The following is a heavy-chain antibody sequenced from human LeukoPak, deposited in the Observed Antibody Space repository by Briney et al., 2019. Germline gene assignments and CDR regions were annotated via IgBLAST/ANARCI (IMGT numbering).Heavy chain of an antibody. V-gene: IGHV3-7*01. Sequence: GGSLRLSCGASEFTFSTYWMSWVRQAPGEGLEWVANINQDGSERYLVDSVKGRFTISRDNAKNSLYLRMNSLRAEDTAVYYCARAVAARSFYFDYWGQGTLVTVSS. CDR3: ARAVAARSFYFDY. D-gene: IGHD4-23*01. CDR1: EFTFSTYW. J-gene: IGHJ4*02. CDR2: INQDGSER.